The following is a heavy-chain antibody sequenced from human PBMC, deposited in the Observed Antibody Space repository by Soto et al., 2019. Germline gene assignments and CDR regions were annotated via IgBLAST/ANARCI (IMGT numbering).Heavy chain of an antibody. J-gene: IGHJ4*02. V-gene: IGHV3-74*01. CDR1: GFTFSSYW. Sequence: EVQLVESGGGLVQPGGSLRLSCAASGFTFSSYWMHWVRQAPGKGLVWVSRINSDGSSTSYADSVKGRFTISRDNAKNRFYLQMTGRGAGDRAVYSCAVPGAAPTPIVYWGQGTLATVSS. CDR2: INSDGSST. CDR3: AVPGAAPTPIVY. D-gene: IGHD2-2*01.